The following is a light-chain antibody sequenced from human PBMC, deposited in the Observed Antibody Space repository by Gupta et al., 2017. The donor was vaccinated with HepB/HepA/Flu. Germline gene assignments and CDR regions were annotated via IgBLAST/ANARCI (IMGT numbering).Light chain of an antibody. CDR3: QQSYSIPLT. J-gene: IGKJ4*01. Sequence: DIQMTQSPSSLSASVGDRVTITCRASQSIGTYLNWYQHKPGKAPKLLIYAPSSLQSGVPSRFSGSGSGTDFTHSISSLQPEDFATYYCQQSYSIPLTFGGGTKVEIK. CDR2: APS. V-gene: IGKV1-39*01. CDR1: QSIGTY.